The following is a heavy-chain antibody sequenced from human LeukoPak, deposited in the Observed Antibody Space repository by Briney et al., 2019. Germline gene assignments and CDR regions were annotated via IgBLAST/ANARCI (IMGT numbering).Heavy chain of an antibody. V-gene: IGHV3-23*01. CDR1: GFTFSSYA. CDR2: ISGSGGST. CDR3: AKYAANYYGSGSYYRSLDY. Sequence: GGSLRLSCAASGFTFSSYAMSWVRHAPGKGLELVSAISGSGGSTYYADSVKGRLTISRDNSKNTLYLQMNSLRAEDTAVYYCAKYAANYYGSGSYYRSLDYWGQGTLVTVSS. D-gene: IGHD3-10*01. J-gene: IGHJ4*02.